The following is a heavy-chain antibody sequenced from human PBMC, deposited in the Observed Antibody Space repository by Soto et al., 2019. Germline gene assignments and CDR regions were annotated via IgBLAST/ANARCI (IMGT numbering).Heavy chain of an antibody. CDR2: IYYSGST. D-gene: IGHD3-22*01. CDR3: ARVRVGPTGVGPLTYYYDSSGYYLFDY. J-gene: IGHJ4*02. V-gene: IGHV4-59*01. CDR1: GGSISSYY. Sequence: QVQLQESGPGLVKPSETLSLTCTVSGGSISSYYWSWIRQPPGKGLEWIGYIYYSGSTNYNPSLKSRVTISVDTSKNQFSLKLSSVTAADTAVYYCARVRVGPTGVGPLTYYYDSSGYYLFDYWGQGTLVTVSS.